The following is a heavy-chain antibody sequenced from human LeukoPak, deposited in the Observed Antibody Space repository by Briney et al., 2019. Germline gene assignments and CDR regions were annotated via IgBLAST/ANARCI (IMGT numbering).Heavy chain of an antibody. CDR3: ARGRVSSSTWYSTYYYYFYMDV. J-gene: IGHJ6*03. Sequence: SEALSLTCSVSGGSISSYYWNWLRQPPGKGLEWIGYIYYSGRTNYSPSLKSRVTISVDTSKNHFSLKLSSATAADTAVYFCARGRVSSSTWYSTYYYYFYMDVWGKGTTVTVSS. CDR1: GGSISSYY. V-gene: IGHV4-59*01. CDR2: IYYSGRT. D-gene: IGHD6-13*01.